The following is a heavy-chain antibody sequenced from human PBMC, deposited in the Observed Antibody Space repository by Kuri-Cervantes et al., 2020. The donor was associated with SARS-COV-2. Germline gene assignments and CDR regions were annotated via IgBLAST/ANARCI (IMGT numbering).Heavy chain of an antibody. CDR1: GFTFSSYS. J-gene: IGHJ3*02. CDR3: AKALAPYDFWSDAFDI. V-gene: IGHV3-48*04. D-gene: IGHD3-3*01. CDR2: ISSSSSTI. Sequence: GESLKISCAASGFTFSSYSMNWVRQAPGKGLEWVSYISSSSSTIYYADSVKGRFTISRDNAKNSLYLQMNSLRAEDMALYYCAKALAPYDFWSDAFDIWGQGTMVTVSS.